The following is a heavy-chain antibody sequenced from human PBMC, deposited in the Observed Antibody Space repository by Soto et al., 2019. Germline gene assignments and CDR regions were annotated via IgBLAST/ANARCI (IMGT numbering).Heavy chain of an antibody. V-gene: IGHV3-33*01. D-gene: IGHD4-17*01. CDR1: GFTFSSYG. CDR3: ARDKDYGDYLDY. Sequence: QVQLVESGGGVVQPGRSLRLSCAASGFTFSSYGMHWIRQAPGNGLEWVAVIWYDGSNKYYADSVKGRFTISRDNSKNTLYLQMNSLRAEDTAVYYCARDKDYGDYLDYWGQGTLVTVSS. CDR2: IWYDGSNK. J-gene: IGHJ4*02.